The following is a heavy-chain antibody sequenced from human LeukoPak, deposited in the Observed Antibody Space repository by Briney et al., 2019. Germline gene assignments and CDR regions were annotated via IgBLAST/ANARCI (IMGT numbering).Heavy chain of an antibody. D-gene: IGHD3-9*01. V-gene: IGHV3-53*01. J-gene: IGHJ3*02. CDR3: ARVLVRAFDI. CDR1: GFTVSSNF. Sequence: PGGSLRLSCAASGFTVSSNFMSWVRQAPGKGLEWVSVIYSGGSTYYADSVKGRFTISRDNSKNTLYLQMNSLRAEDTAVYYCARVLVRAFDIWGQGTMVTVSS. CDR2: IYSGGST.